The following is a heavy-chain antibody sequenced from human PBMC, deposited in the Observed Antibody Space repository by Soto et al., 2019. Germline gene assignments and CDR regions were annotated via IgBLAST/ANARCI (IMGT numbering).Heavy chain of an antibody. J-gene: IGHJ4*02. CDR1: ESTFTSYG. D-gene: IGHD3-16*01. V-gene: IGHV1-3*01. Sequence: QVQLVQSGAEVKKPGASVKVSCKALESTFTSYGLHWLRQAPGKRLEWMGWINAGNGNTKYSKKFQGRVTITRDTTASTAYMELSSLRAEDTAVYYCARDLGGGVFDYWGQGTLVTVSS. CDR3: ARDLGGGVFDY. CDR2: INAGNGNT.